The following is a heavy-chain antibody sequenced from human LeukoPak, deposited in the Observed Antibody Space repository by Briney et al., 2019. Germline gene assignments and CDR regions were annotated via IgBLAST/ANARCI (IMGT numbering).Heavy chain of an antibody. D-gene: IGHD1-26*01. CDR2: ISWNSGSI. Sequence: GGSLRLSCAASGFTFDGYAMHWVRQAPGKGLEWVSGISWNSGSIGYADSVKGRFTISRDNAKNSLYLQMNSLRAEDTAVYYCARDDGRDYWGQGTLVTVSS. J-gene: IGHJ4*02. V-gene: IGHV3-9*01. CDR1: GFTFDGYA. CDR3: ARDDGRDY.